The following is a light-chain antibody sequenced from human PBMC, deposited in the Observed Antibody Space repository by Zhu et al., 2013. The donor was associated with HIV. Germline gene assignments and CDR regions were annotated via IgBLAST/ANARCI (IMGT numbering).Light chain of an antibody. CDR2: GAS. CDR1: QRVSSNS. V-gene: IGKV3-20*01. J-gene: IGKJ1*01. Sequence: EIVLTQSPGTLSLSPGERATLSCRASQRVSSNSLAWYQQKPGQAPRLLIYGASTRATGIPDRFSGSGSGTDFTLTIRRLEPEDFAVYFCQQYETFGQGTKVEIK. CDR3: QQYET.